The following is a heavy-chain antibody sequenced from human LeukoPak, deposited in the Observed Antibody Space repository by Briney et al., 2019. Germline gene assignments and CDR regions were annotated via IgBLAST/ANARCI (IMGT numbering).Heavy chain of an antibody. Sequence: GGSLRLSCAASGFTFSNYAMHWVRQAPGKGLEWVAFISYDGSNKYYADSVTGRFTISRDNSKNTLYLQMNSLRAEDTAVYYCAKDQRWLPRYAFDIWGQGTMVTVSS. V-gene: IGHV3-30-3*01. D-gene: IGHD5-24*01. J-gene: IGHJ3*02. CDR1: GFTFSNYA. CDR2: ISYDGSNK. CDR3: AKDQRWLPRYAFDI.